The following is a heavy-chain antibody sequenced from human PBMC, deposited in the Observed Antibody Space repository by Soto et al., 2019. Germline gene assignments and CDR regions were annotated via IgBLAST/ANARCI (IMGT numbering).Heavy chain of an antibody. CDR1: GGSMTSYY. V-gene: IGHV4-4*07. CDR3: ARGAVAGVDYGMDV. D-gene: IGHD6-13*01. Sequence: SETLSLTCSVSGGSMTSYYWSWIRQPAGKGLEWIGRIYTSGGTDYNPSLKSRVTMSRDTSKKQISLKLSSVTAADTAVYYCARGAVAGVDYGMDVWGQGTTVTVSS. J-gene: IGHJ6*02. CDR2: IYTSGGT.